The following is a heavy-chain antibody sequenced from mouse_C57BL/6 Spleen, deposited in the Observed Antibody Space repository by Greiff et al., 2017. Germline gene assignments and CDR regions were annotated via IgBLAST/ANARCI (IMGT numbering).Heavy chain of an antibody. Sequence: VQLQQPGAELGRPGTSVKLSCKASGYTFTSYWMHWVKQRPGQGLEWIGVIDPSDSYTNYNQKFKGKATLTVDTSSSTAYMQLSSLTSEDSAVYYCARIFNHGNYAMDYWGQGTSVTVSS. CDR3: ARIFNHGNYAMDY. CDR2: IDPSDSYT. V-gene: IGHV1-59*01. CDR1: GYTFTSYW. J-gene: IGHJ4*01.